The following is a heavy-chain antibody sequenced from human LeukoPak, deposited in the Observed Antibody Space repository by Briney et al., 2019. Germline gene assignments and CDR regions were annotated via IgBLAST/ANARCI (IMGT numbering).Heavy chain of an antibody. V-gene: IGHV4-4*07. Sequence: PSETLSLTCTVSGGSISSYYWSWIRQPAGKGLEWIGRIYTSGSTNYNPSLKSRVTMSVDTSKNQFSLKLSSVTAADTAVYYCAREYCSGGACGRFDPWGQGTLVTVSS. CDR2: IYTSGST. CDR3: AREYCSGGACGRFDP. CDR1: GGSISSYY. D-gene: IGHD2-15*01. J-gene: IGHJ5*02.